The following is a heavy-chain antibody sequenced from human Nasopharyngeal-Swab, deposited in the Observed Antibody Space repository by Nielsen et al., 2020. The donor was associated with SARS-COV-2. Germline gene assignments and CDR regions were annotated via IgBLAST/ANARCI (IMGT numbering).Heavy chain of an antibody. V-gene: IGHV1-2*06. D-gene: IGHD6-13*01. J-gene: IGHJ5*02. CDR2: INPNSGGT. CDR3: ARWNIAAAGTSSWFDP. Sequence: WVRQAPGQGIEWMGRINPNSGGTNYAQKFQGRVTMTRDTSISTAYMELSRLRSDDTAVYYCARWNIAAAGTSSWFDPWGQGTLVTVSS.